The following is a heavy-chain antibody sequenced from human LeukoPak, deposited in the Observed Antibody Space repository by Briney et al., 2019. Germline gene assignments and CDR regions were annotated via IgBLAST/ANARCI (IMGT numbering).Heavy chain of an antibody. J-gene: IGHJ3*02. D-gene: IGHD3-10*01. V-gene: IGHV1-2*02. CDR2: INPNSGGT. CDR1: GYTFTGYY. CDR3: AREPPRGGPGAFDI. Sequence: GASVKVSCKASGYTFTGYYMHWVRQAPGRGLEWMGWINPNSGGTNYAQKFQGRVTMTRDTSISTAYMELSRLRSDDTAVYYCAREPPRGGPGAFDIWGQGTMATVSS.